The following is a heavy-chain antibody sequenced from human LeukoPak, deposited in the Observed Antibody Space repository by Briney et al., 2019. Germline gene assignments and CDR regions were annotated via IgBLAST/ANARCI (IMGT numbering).Heavy chain of an antibody. Sequence: GASVKVSCKASGYTFTSYDINWVRQATGQGLEWMGWMNPNSGDTGYPQKFQGRVTMTRNTSISTDFMELSSLRSEDTAVYYCARYSSSLKGFDHWGQGTLVTVSS. CDR2: MNPNSGDT. CDR3: ARYSSSLKGFDH. D-gene: IGHD6-19*01. J-gene: IGHJ4*02. V-gene: IGHV1-8*01. CDR1: GYTFTSYD.